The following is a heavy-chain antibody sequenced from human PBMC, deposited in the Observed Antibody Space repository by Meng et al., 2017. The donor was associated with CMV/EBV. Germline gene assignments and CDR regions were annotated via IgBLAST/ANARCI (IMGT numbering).Heavy chain of an antibody. CDR1: GVTFSSCT. CDR2: ITPIFGVA. CDR3: ATGATTSRFRVDY. V-gene: IGHV1-69*13. J-gene: IGHJ4*02. Sequence: SVKVSCKASGVTFSSCTLSWVRQAPGQGLEWMGGITPIFGVAQYAQNFQGRVTITADEYTNTAYMDVSSLRSEDTAVCYCATGATTSRFRVDYWGQGTLVTVSS. D-gene: IGHD2-2*01.